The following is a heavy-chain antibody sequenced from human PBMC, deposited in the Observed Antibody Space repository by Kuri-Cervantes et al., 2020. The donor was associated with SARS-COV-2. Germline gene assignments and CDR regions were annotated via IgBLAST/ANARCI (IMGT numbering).Heavy chain of an antibody. CDR2: ISSSSSTI. Sequence: GESLKISCSASGFTFSSYSMNWVRQAPGKGLEWVSYISSSSSTIYYADSVKGRFTISRDNAKNSLYLQMNSLRDEDTAVYYCAKPQRITIFGVVIMVDAFDIWGQGTMVTVSS. J-gene: IGHJ3*02. CDR3: AKPQRITIFGVVIMVDAFDI. V-gene: IGHV3-48*02. CDR1: GFTFSSYS. D-gene: IGHD3-3*01.